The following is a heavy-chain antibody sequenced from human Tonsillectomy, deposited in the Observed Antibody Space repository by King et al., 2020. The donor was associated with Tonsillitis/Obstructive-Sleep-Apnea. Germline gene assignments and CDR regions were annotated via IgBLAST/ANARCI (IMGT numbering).Heavy chain of an antibody. CDR3: ARLEVVLVPGSIPPGNHWFDP. V-gene: IGHV5-51*03. CDR1: GYRFTSYW. J-gene: IGHJ5*02. Sequence: QLVPSGAEVKKPGESLKISCKSAGYRFTSYWIGWVRQVPGKGLEWMGIIYPGDSDTRYSPSFQGQVTISTDKSISTAYLQWSSLKASDTAMYYCARLEVVLVPGSIPPGNHWFDPWGQGTLVTVSS. CDR2: IYPGDSDT. D-gene: IGHD2-2*01.